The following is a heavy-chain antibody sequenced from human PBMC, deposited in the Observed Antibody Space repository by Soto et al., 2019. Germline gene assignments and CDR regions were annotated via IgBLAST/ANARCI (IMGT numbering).Heavy chain of an antibody. D-gene: IGHD6-13*01. CDR3: ASQPKQLVNYYYGMDV. Sequence: PSETLSLTCTVSGGSISSSSYYWGWIRQPPGKGLEWIGSIYYSGSTYYNPSLKSRVTISVDTSKNQFSLKLSSVTAADTAVYYCASQPKQLVNYYYGMDVWGQGTTVTVSS. CDR1: GGSISSSSYY. J-gene: IGHJ6*02. CDR2: IYYSGST. V-gene: IGHV4-39*01.